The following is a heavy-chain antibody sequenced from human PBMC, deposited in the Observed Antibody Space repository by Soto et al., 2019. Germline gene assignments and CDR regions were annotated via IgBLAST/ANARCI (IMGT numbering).Heavy chain of an antibody. CDR2: VYNSEST. J-gene: IGHJ4*02. Sequence: PSETLSLTCTVSGGSISSNYWTWIRQPPGKGLEWIGYVYNSESTNYNPSLKSRVTISEDTSKNQFSLKVNSVTAADTAVYYCARYRRTAAAGYTLDFWGQGIFVTVSS. V-gene: IGHV4-59*01. D-gene: IGHD6-13*01. CDR3: ARYRRTAAAGYTLDF. CDR1: GGSISSNY.